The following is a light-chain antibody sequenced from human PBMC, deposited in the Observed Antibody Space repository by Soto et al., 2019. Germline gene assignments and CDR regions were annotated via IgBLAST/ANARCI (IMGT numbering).Light chain of an antibody. CDR2: GVS. V-gene: IGKV3-20*01. Sequence: ETVLTQSPGTLSLSPGARATLSCRASQSVTSNYLAWYQQKPGQAHRLLIFGVSGRATGIPDRFSGSGSGTDFTLTISRLEPEAFAVYYCQLYGPSLTWTFGQGTKVDIK. CDR1: QSVTSNY. J-gene: IGKJ1*01. CDR3: QLYGPSLTWT.